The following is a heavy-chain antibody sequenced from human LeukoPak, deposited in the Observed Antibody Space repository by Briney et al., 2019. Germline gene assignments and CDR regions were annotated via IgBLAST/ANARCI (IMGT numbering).Heavy chain of an antibody. D-gene: IGHD3-10*01. CDR2: VNRDGSET. V-gene: IGHV3-7*03. J-gene: IGHJ6*02. CDR3: VKDMNPGGADV. CDR1: GFALSSHW. Sequence: GGSLRLSCAASGFALSSHWMTWVRQVPGRGPEWVANVNRDGSETYYLDSVKGRFTISKDNAKNSLYLQMNSLRAEDTALYYCVKDMNPGGADVWGQGTTVTVSS.